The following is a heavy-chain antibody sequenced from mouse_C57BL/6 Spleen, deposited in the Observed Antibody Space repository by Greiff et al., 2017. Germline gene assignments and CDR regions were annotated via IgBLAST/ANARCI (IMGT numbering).Heavy chain of an antibody. CDR3: ARGGSGWYCDV. CDR2: IYPGDGDT. CDR1: GYAFSSSW. V-gene: IGHV1-82*01. J-gene: IGHJ1*03. D-gene: IGHD1-1*02. Sequence: VQLQESGPELVKPGASVKISCKASGYAFSSSWMNWVKQRPGKGLEWIGRIYPGDGDTNYNGKFKGKATLTADKSSSTAYMQLSSLASEDSAVYFCARGGSGWYCDVWGTGTTVTVSS.